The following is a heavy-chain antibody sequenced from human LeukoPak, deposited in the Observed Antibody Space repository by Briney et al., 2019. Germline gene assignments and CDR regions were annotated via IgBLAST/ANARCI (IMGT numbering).Heavy chain of an antibody. Sequence: GGSLRLSCAASGFTVSNNYMTWVRQAPGKGLEWLSVIYPDGRTFYAVPDDSVKGRFTISRDTSKNTLYLQVENLSAEDTAVYYCARCPPSSSWSLYFDYWGQGTLVTVSS. V-gene: IGHV3-66*01. CDR1: GFTVSNNY. J-gene: IGHJ4*02. CDR3: ARCPPSSSWSLYFDY. CDR2: IYPDGRT. D-gene: IGHD6-13*01.